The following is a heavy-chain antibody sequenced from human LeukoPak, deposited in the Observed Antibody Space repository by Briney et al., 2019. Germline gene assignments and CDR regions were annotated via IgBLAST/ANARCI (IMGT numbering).Heavy chain of an antibody. J-gene: IGHJ4*02. V-gene: IGHV3-7*01. D-gene: IGHD6-13*01. CDR2: IKQDGSEK. Sequence: PGGSLRLSCAASGFTFSSYWMSWVRQAPGKGLEWVANIKQDGSEKYYVDSVKGRFTISRDNAQNSLYLQMNSLRAEDTAVYYCAKDAGYSSSWCDYWGQGTLVTVSS. CDR1: GFTFSSYW. CDR3: AKDAGYSSSWCDY.